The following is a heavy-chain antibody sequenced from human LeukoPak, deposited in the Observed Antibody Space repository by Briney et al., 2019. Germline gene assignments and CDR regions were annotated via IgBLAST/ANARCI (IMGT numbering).Heavy chain of an antibody. V-gene: IGHV3-23*01. D-gene: IGHD3-10*01. Sequence: GGSLRLSCAASGFTFSSYAMSWVRQAPGKGLEWVSAISGSGGSTYYADSVKGRFTISRDNSKNTLYLQMNSLRAEDTAVYYCAKDVTYYYGSGSYPPDYWGQGTLVTVSS. J-gene: IGHJ4*02. CDR3: AKDVTYYYGSGSYPPDY. CDR1: GFTFSSYA. CDR2: ISGSGGST.